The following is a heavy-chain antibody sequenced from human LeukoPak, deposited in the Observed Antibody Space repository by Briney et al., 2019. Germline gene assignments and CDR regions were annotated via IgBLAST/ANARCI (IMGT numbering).Heavy chain of an antibody. CDR2: ISGSGGST. D-gene: IGHD3/OR15-3a*01. CDR3: AKDGLKSGGEFDY. Sequence: AGGTLRLSCAASGFTFSSYGMSWVRQAPGKGLEWVSAISGSGGSTYYADSVKGRFTISRDNSKNTLYLQMNSLRAEDTAVYYCAKDGLKSGGEFDYWGQGTLVTVSS. V-gene: IGHV3-23*01. CDR1: GFTFSSYG. J-gene: IGHJ4*02.